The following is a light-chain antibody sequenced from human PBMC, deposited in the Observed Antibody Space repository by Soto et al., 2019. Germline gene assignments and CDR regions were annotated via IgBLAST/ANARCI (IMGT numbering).Light chain of an antibody. CDR2: AAY. V-gene: IGKV1-27*01. J-gene: IGKJ5*01. CDR1: QGISYY. Sequence: DIQMTPSPSSLSASVGDRVTITCLARQGISYYLAWYQQKPGKVPKLLIYAAYTLQSGVPSRFSGSGSGTDFTLTISSLQPEDGATYYCQKYNSAPLITFGQGTLPEIK. CDR3: QKYNSAPLIT.